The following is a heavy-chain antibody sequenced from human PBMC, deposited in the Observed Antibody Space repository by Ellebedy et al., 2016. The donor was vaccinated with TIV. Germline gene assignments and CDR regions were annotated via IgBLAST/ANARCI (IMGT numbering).Heavy chain of an antibody. V-gene: IGHV4-59*01. CDR1: GGSISSYY. Sequence: MPSETLSLTCTVSGGSISSYYWSWIRQPPGKGLEWIGYIYYSGSTNYNPSLKSRVTISVDTSKNQFSLKLSSVTAADTAVYYCARDLRGVYCSSTSCYGGNWFDPWGQGTLVTVSS. CDR3: ARDLRGVYCSSTSCYGGNWFDP. J-gene: IGHJ5*02. D-gene: IGHD2-2*01. CDR2: IYYSGST.